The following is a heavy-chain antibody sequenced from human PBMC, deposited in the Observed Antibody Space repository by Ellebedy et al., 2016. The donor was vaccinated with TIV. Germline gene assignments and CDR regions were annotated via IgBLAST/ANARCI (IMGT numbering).Heavy chain of an antibody. Sequence: ETLSLTCAASGITVSSNYMSWVRQPPGKGLEWVSRIKPDGSGITYADSVTGRFTISRDNAEDTLYLQMDSLRVEDTAVYYCGRERWGLGDYWGQGTLVTVSS. J-gene: IGHJ4*02. CDR3: GRERWGLGDY. CDR1: GITVSSNY. V-gene: IGHV3-74*03. CDR2: IKPDGSGI. D-gene: IGHD7-27*01.